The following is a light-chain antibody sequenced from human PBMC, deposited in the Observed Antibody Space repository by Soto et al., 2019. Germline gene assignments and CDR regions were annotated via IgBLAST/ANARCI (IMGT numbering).Light chain of an antibody. V-gene: IGKV3-20*01. CDR3: QQYGSSPSLT. CDR1: QSVSSSY. J-gene: IGKJ4*01. Sequence: EIVFTQSPCTQFLYSGEKATLSCSSSQSVSSSYLAWYQQKPGQAPRLLIYGASSRATGIPDRFSGSGSGTDFTLTISRLEPEDFAVYYCQQYGSSPSLTFGGGTKV. CDR2: GAS.